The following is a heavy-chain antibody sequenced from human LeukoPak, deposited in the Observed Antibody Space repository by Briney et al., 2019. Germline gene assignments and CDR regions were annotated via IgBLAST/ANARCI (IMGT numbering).Heavy chain of an antibody. Sequence: GGSLRLSCAASGFTFSSYAMSWVRQAPGKGLEWVSAISGSGGSTYYADSVKGRFTISRDNAKNSLYLQMNSLRAEDTAVYYCARETYYYGSGPLDYFDYWGRGTLVTVSS. D-gene: IGHD3-10*01. CDR3: ARETYYYGSGPLDYFDY. CDR2: ISGSGGST. CDR1: GFTFSSYA. J-gene: IGHJ4*02. V-gene: IGHV3-23*01.